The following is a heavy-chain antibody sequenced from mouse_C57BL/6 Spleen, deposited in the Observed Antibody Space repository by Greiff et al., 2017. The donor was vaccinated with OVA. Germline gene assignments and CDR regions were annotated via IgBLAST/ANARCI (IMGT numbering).Heavy chain of an antibody. Sequence: EVKLVESEGGLVQPGSSMKLSCTASGFTFSDYYMAWVRQVPEKGLEWVANINYDGSSTYYLDSLTSRFIISRDNAKNILYLHMSSLESENTATDYCARDTVVANFDVWGTGTTVTVSS. CDR1: GFTFSDYY. J-gene: IGHJ1*03. CDR2: INYDGSST. CDR3: ARDTVVANFDV. V-gene: IGHV5-16*01. D-gene: IGHD1-1*01.